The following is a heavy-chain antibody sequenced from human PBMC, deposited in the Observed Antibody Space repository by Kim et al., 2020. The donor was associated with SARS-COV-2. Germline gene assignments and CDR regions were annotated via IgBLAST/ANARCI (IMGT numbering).Heavy chain of an antibody. J-gene: IGHJ5*02. CDR2: IYYSGST. CDR3: ASLRRGAVAGIIGTSNNWFDP. V-gene: IGHV4-39*01. CDR1: GGSISSSSYY. Sequence: SETLSLTCTVSGGSISSSSYYWGWIRQPPGKGLEWIGSIYYSGSTYYNPSLKSRVTISVDTSKNQFSLTLSSVTAADTAVYYCASLRRGAVAGIIGTSNNWFDPWGQGTLVTVSS. D-gene: IGHD6-19*01.